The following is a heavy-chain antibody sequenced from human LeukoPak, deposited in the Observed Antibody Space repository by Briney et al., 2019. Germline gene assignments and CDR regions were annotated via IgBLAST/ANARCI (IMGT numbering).Heavy chain of an antibody. Sequence: RSSETLYITCNVSGGSISGSRRYWGWVRQPPGGCLGWIGSIRYIGTTYYNPSLQSRLTISVDNSQNQFSLKLKSVTAADTSMYYCTRQLSWASDTGDSWGQGTLVTVSS. CDR3: TRQLSWASDTGDS. V-gene: IGHV4-39*01. D-gene: IGHD6-13*01. CDR2: IRYIGTT. CDR1: GGSISGSRRY. J-gene: IGHJ5*01.